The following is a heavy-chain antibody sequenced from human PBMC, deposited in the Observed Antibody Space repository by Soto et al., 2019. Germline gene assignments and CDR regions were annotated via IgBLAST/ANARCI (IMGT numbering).Heavy chain of an antibody. V-gene: IGHV1-46*03. J-gene: IGHJ5*02. Sequence: ASVKVSCKASGYTFTSYYMHWVRQAPGQGLEWMGIINPSGGSTSYAQKFQGRVTMTRDTSTSTVYMELSSLRSEDTAVYYCARAKNQALGYCSSTSCLNWFDPWGQGTLVTVSS. CDR2: INPSGGST. CDR3: ARAKNQALGYCSSTSCLNWFDP. D-gene: IGHD2-2*01. CDR1: GYTFTSYY.